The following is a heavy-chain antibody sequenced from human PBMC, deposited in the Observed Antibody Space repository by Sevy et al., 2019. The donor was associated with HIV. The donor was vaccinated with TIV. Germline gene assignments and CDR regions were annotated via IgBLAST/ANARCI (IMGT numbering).Heavy chain of an antibody. Sequence: GGYLRLSCAASGFTFSSYAMNWVRQAPGKGLEWVSTISGGGGNTYYADSVKGRFTISRDNSKNTLSLQMTSLRAEDTAVYYCAKATTAGGRYFYYFGMDVWGQGTTVIVSS. CDR1: GFTFSSYA. CDR3: AKATTAGGRYFYYFGMDV. CDR2: ISGGGGNT. J-gene: IGHJ6*02. V-gene: IGHV3-23*01. D-gene: IGHD1-26*01.